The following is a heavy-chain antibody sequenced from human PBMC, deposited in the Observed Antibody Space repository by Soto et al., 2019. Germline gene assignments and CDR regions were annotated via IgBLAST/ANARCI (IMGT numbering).Heavy chain of an antibody. CDR1: GGSFSGYY. Sequence: SETLSLTCAVYGGSFSGYYWSWIRQPPGKGLEWIGEINHSGSTNYNPSLKSRVTISVDTSKNQFSLKLSSVTAADTAVYYCARSAEYNWFDPWGQGTLVTVSS. CDR3: ARSAEYNWFDP. D-gene: IGHD3-10*01. CDR2: INHSGST. V-gene: IGHV4-34*01. J-gene: IGHJ5*02.